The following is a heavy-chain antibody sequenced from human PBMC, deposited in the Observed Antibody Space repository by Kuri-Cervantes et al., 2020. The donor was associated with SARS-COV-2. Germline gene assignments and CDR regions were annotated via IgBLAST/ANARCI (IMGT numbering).Heavy chain of an antibody. CDR3: ARIFRRLDYYVSSGYNWFDP. Sequence: GPTLVKPTETLTLTCTDSGFSLSNARMGVSWIRQTPGKALEWLAHIFSNDEKSYSTSLKSRLTISKDTSKSQVDLTMSNMDPVDTATDYCARIFRRLDYYVSSGYNWFDPWGQGTRVTVSS. CDR2: IFSNDEK. CDR1: GFSLSNARMG. J-gene: IGHJ5*02. V-gene: IGHV2-26*01. D-gene: IGHD3-22*01.